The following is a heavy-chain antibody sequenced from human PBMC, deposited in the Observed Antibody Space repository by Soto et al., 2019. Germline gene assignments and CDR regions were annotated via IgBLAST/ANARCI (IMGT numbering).Heavy chain of an antibody. V-gene: IGHV1-69*06. CDR1: GGTFSSYP. CDR2: TNGNLGTG. D-gene: IGHD4-17*01. Sequence: QVQLVQSGAEVKRPGSSVKVSCKASGGTFSSYPISWVRQAPGQGLEWMGGTNGNLGTGNYAQKFRGRRTITTDISTTTADMELSSLTSEDTAVYYCARRDSHGYFRYFDNWGQGTLVTVSS. CDR3: ARRDSHGYFRYFDN. J-gene: IGHJ4*02.